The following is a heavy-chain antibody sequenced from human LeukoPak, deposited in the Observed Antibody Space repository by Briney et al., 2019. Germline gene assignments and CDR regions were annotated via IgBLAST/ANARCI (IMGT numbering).Heavy chain of an antibody. D-gene: IGHD4-17*01. CDR3: ARGGDYPFDY. Sequence: GGSPRLSCAASGFTFSSYWMHWVRQAPGKGLVWVSRINSDGSDTRYADSVKGRITISRDNAKNTLYLQMNSLRAEDTAVYYCARGGDYPFDYWGQGTLVTVSS. J-gene: IGHJ4*02. CDR2: INSDGSDT. V-gene: IGHV3-74*01. CDR1: GFTFSSYW.